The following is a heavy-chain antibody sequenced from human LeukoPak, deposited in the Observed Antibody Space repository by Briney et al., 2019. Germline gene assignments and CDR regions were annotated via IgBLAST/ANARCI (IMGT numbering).Heavy chain of an antibody. CDR3: AKDGDSSGYYRYYFDY. CDR2: ISWNSGSI. J-gene: IGHJ4*02. D-gene: IGHD3-22*01. V-gene: IGHV3-9*01. CDR1: GFTLDDYA. Sequence: GGSLRLSCAASGFTLDDYAMHWVRQAPGKGLEWVSGISWNSGSIGYADSGEGRFTISRDNAKNSLYLQMNSLRAEDTALYYCAKDGDSSGYYRYYFDYWGQGTLVTVSS.